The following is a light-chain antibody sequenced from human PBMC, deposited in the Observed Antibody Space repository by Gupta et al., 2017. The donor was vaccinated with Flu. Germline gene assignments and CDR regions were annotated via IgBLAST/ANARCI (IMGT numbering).Light chain of an antibody. CDR1: QSISSR. CDR2: EAS. Sequence: DIQITQSPSTLSASVGDRVTITCRASQSISSRLAWYQQKPGKAPKLVIYEASSLQSGVASRFSGSGSGTEFTLSISSLQPDDFATYYCQQYKSYRSFGQGTKVEIK. V-gene: IGKV1-5*03. J-gene: IGKJ1*01. CDR3: QQYKSYRS.